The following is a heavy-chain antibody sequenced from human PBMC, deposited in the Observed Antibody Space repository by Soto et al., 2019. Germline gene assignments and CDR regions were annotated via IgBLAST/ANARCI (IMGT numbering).Heavy chain of an antibody. CDR3: VHSRLGGDCLRSYSSHYYYGMDV. V-gene: IGHV2-5*02. CDR1: GFSLNTGGLG. CDR2: IYWAGDK. D-gene: IGHD2-21*02. Sequence: QITLKEAGPTLVKPTQTLTLTCTFSGFSLNTGGLGVGWIRQPPGKALEWLALIYWAGDKSYSPSLQSRLSITKDTSNNQVVLTMTNMDPVDTATYYCVHSRLGGDCLRSYSSHYYYGMDVWGLGNTVTVS. J-gene: IGHJ6*02.